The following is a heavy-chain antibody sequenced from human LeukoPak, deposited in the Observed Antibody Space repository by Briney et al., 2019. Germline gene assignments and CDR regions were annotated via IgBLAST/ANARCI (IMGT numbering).Heavy chain of an antibody. CDR1: GYTLTELS. CDR3: ATVRYSRSWYLNY. J-gene: IGHJ4*02. CDR2: FEPEDGET. V-gene: IGHV1-24*01. Sequence: GASVKVSCKFCGYTLTELSMHWVRQAPGKGLEWMGGFEPEDGETSYAQKFQGRVTMTEDTSTDTAYMELSSLRSEDTAVYYCATVRYSRSWYLNYWGQGTLVTVSS. D-gene: IGHD6-13*01.